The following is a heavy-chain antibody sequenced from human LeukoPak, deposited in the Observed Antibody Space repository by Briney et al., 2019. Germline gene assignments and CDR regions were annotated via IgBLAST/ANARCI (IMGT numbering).Heavy chain of an antibody. CDR1: GYTFTSYD. CDR3: ASRVSDYGSGSFESDAFDI. V-gene: IGHV1-8*01. CDR2: MNPNSGNT. J-gene: IGHJ3*02. D-gene: IGHD3-10*01. Sequence: ASVKVSCKASGYTFTSYDINWVRQATGQGLEWKGWMNPNSGNTGYAQKFQGRVTMTRNTSISTAYMELSSLRSEDTAVYYCASRVSDYGSGSFESDAFDIWGQGTMVTVSS.